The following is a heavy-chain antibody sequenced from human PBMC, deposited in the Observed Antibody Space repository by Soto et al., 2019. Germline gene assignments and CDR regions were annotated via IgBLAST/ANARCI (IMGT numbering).Heavy chain of an antibody. J-gene: IGHJ4*02. CDR2: ISYDSSNK. CDR1: GFTFSYG. V-gene: IGHV3-30*18. CDR3: AKLVIGYCSGNTCDDY. D-gene: IGHD2-15*01. Sequence: VQLLESGEGLIQPGGSLRLSCAASGFTFSYGIHWLRQAPGKGLEWVAYISYDSSNKFYGDSVKGRFTISRDNSKNTQFLKMNSLRAEDTAVYYCAKLVIGYCSGNTCDDYCGQGTLVAVSS.